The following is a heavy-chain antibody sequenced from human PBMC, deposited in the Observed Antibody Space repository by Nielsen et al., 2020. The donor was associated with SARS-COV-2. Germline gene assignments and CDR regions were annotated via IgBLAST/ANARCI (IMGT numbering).Heavy chain of an antibody. D-gene: IGHD3-22*01. Sequence: WVRQAPGQGLEWMGWISAYNGNTNYAQKLQGRVTMTTDTSTSTAYMELRSLRSDDTAVYYCARDQYYYDSSGYSLHWFDPWGQGTLVTVSS. V-gene: IGHV1-18*01. CDR2: ISAYNGNT. J-gene: IGHJ5*02. CDR3: ARDQYYYDSSGYSLHWFDP.